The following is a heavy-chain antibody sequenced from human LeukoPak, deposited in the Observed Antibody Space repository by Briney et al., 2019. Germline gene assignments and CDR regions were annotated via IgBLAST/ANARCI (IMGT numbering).Heavy chain of an antibody. D-gene: IGHD3-3*01. J-gene: IGHJ4*02. Sequence: SETLSLSCTVPGYSISSGYYWGWIRQPPGKGLEWIGSIYHSGSTYYNPSLKSRVTISVDTSKNQFSLKLSSVTAADTAVYYCARDQTTYYDFWSGYSGGSFDYWGQGTLVTVSS. V-gene: IGHV4-38-2*02. CDR3: ARDQTTYYDFWSGYSGGSFDY. CDR2: IYHSGST. CDR1: GYSISSGYY.